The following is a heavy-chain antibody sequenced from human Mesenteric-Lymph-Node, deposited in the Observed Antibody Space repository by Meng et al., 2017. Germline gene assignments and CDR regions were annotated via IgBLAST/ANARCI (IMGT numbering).Heavy chain of an antibody. CDR1: GYTFTSYD. V-gene: IGHV1-46*01. Sequence: ASVKVSCKASGYTFTSYDINWVRQATGQGLEWMGIINPSGGATTYAQNFQGRVSMTSDTFTDTVYMEVSSLRSEDTAVYYCARASGTYGYFDYWGQGALVTVSS. CDR2: INPSGGAT. CDR3: ARASGTYGYFDY. D-gene: IGHD1-26*01. J-gene: IGHJ4*02.